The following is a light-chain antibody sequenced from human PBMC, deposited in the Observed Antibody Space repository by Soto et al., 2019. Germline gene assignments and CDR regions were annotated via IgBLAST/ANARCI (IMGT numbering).Light chain of an antibody. J-gene: IGKJ4*01. CDR3: QQYNDCPLT. Sequence: EIVMTQSPATLSVSPGERVTLSCRASQNVNSNLAWYRQKPGQAPRLLIYGASTRANGIPARFSGSGSGTEFTLTISSLQSEDFAVYYCQQYNDCPLTFGGGTKVEI. CDR1: QNVNSN. CDR2: GAS. V-gene: IGKV3-15*01.